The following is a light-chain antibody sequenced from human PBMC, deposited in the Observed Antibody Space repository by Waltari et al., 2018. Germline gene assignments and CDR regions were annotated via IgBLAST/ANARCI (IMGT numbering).Light chain of an antibody. CDR2: DIA. Sequence: PQHPAKAPMLLIFDIATRPSGVPDRFSGSKSGNTASLTISGLQPEDEADYYCCSYAGNYRVFGGGTKVTVL. J-gene: IGLJ2*01. V-gene: IGLV2-11*03. CDR3: CSYAGNYRV.